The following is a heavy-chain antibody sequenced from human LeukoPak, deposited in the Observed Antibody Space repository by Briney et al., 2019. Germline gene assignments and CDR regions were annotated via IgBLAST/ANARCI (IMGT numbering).Heavy chain of an antibody. CDR3: ARDRGSSGYIDY. D-gene: IGHD3-22*01. CDR2: IYHSGST. CDR1: GGSISSGGYS. Sequence: TLSLTCAVSGGSISSGGYSWSWIRQPPGKGLEWIGYIYHSGSTYYNPSLKSRVTISVDRSKNQFSLKLSSVTAADTAVYYCARDRGSSGYIDYWGQGTLVTVSS. J-gene: IGHJ4*02. V-gene: IGHV4-30-2*01.